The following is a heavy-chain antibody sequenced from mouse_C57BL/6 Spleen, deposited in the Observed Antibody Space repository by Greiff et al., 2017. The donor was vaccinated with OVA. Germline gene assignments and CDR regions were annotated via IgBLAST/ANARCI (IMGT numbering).Heavy chain of an antibody. J-gene: IGHJ2*01. CDR3: AKGTTVVARDFDY. Sequence: EVQLQQSGPKLVKPGASVKISCKASGYTFTDYYMNWVKQSHGKSLEWIGDINPNNGGTSYNQKFKGKATLTVDKSSSTAYMELRSLTSEDSAVYYCAKGTTVVARDFDYWGQGTTLTVSS. V-gene: IGHV1-26*01. CDR2: INPNNGGT. D-gene: IGHD1-1*01. CDR1: GYTFTDYY.